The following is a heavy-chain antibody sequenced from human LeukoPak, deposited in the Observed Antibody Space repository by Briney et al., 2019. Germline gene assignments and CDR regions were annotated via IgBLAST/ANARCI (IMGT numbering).Heavy chain of an antibody. CDR1: GGSFSGYY. V-gene: IGHV4-34*01. Sequence: PSETLSLTCAVDGGSFSGYYWSWIRQPPGKGLEWIGEINHSGSTNYNPSLKSRVTISVDTSKNQFSLKLSSVTAADTAVYYCARRSPYSGIRKFDPWGQGTLVTVSS. CDR2: INHSGST. CDR3: ARRSPYSGIRKFDP. J-gene: IGHJ5*02. D-gene: IGHD1-14*01.